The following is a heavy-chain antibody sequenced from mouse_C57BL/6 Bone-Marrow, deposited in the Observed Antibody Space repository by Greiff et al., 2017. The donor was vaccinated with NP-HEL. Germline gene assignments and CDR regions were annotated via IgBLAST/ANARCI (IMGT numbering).Heavy chain of an antibody. Sequence: VQLQQSGPELVKPGASVKISCKASGYAFSSSWMNWVKQRPGKGLEWIGRIYPGDGDTNYNGKFKGKATLTADKSSSTAYMQLSSLTSEDSAVYFCAREGRQLRLRFFAYWGQGTLVTVSA. CDR2: IYPGDGDT. CDR1: GYAFSSSW. D-gene: IGHD3-2*02. V-gene: IGHV1-82*01. CDR3: AREGRQLRLRFFAY. J-gene: IGHJ3*01.